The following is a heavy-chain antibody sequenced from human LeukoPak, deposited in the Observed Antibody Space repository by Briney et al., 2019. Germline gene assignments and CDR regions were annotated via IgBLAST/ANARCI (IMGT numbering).Heavy chain of an antibody. CDR2: INAGNGNT. V-gene: IGHV1-3*01. CDR1: GYTFTSYA. CDR3: ARRYYDSSGYYYL. J-gene: IGHJ5*02. D-gene: IGHD3-22*01. Sequence: RASVKVSCKASGYTFTSYAMHWVRQAPGQRLEWMGWINAGNGNTRYSQKFQGRVTITRDTSASTAYMELSSLRSEDTAVYYCARRYYDSSGYYYLWGQGTLVTVSS.